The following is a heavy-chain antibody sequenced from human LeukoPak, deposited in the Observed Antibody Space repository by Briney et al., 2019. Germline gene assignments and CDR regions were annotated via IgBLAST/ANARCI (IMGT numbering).Heavy chain of an antibody. V-gene: IGHV3-30*18. CDR3: AKESPETRELDY. J-gene: IGHJ4*02. D-gene: IGHD1-14*01. CDR1: GFTFSSYG. Sequence: GRTLRLSCAASGFTFSSYGMHWVRQAPGKGLEWVAVISYDGSNNYYADSVKGRFTISRDNSKNTLYLQMNSLRAEDTAVYYCAKESPETRELDYWGQGTLVTVSS. CDR2: ISYDGSNN.